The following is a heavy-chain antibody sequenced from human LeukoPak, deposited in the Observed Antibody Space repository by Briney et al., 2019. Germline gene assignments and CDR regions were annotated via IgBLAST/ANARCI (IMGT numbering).Heavy chain of an antibody. CDR3: ARIKSGIDF. CDR2: IYSGGNT. J-gene: IGHJ6*02. Sequence: GGSLRLSCAASGFTVSTNYMTWVRQAPGKGLEWVSVIYSGGNTYYADSAKGRFTISRDNSKNTLYLQMNSPRAEDTAVYYCARIKSGIDFWGQGTTVTVSS. D-gene: IGHD1-26*01. V-gene: IGHV3-53*01. CDR1: GFTVSTNY.